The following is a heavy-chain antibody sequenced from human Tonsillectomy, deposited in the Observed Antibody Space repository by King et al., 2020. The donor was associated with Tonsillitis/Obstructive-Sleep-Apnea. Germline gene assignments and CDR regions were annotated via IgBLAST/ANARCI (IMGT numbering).Heavy chain of an antibody. Sequence: QLVQSGSELKKPGASVKVSCKASGYTFTSYALNWVRQAPGQGLEWMGWINTNTGNPTYAQGFTGRFVFSLDTSVSTAYLQISSLKAEDTAVYYCANLGYCSTTSCYQQLDAFDIWGQGTMVTVSS. CDR1: GYTFTSYA. D-gene: IGHD2-2*01. J-gene: IGHJ3*02. V-gene: IGHV7-4-1*02. CDR3: ANLGYCSTTSCYQQLDAFDI. CDR2: INTNTGNP.